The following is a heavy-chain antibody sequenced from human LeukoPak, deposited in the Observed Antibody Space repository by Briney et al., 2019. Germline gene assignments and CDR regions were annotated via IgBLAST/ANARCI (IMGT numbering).Heavy chain of an antibody. D-gene: IGHD6-13*01. CDR2: INPNSGGT. V-gene: IGHV1-2*02. CDR3: ARDGYSSSWYPGNYFDY. CDR1: GYTFTGYY. J-gene: IGHJ4*02. Sequence: ASVKVSCKASGYTFTGYYMHWVRQAPGQGLEWMGWINPNSGGTNYAQKFQGRVTMTRDTSISTAYMELSRLGSDDTAVYYCARDGYSSSWYPGNYFDYWGQGTLVTVSS.